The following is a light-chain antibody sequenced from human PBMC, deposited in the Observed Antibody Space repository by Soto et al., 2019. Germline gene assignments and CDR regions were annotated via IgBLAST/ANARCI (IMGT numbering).Light chain of an antibody. CDR2: KAS. V-gene: IGKV1-5*03. Sequence: DIQMTQSPSTLSASVGDRVTITCRASQTSNWLAWYQQKPGKAPKLLIYKASSLESGVPSRFSGSGSGTEFTLTISSLQPDDFATYYCQQYNNYSPRTFGQGPKLEIK. J-gene: IGKJ1*01. CDR3: QQYNNYSPRT. CDR1: QTSNW.